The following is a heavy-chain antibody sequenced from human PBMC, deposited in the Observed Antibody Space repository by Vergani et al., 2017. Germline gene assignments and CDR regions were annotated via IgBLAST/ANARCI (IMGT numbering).Heavy chain of an antibody. V-gene: IGHV4-4*03. D-gene: IGHD3-22*01. Sequence: VQLQESGPGLVKPPGTLSLTCAVSGVSIKSGFWWNWVRQPPGKGLEWIGEIYYSGSTNYNPSLKSRVTISVDTSKNQFSLKLSSVTAADTAVYYCARAVVLVVPEGYHYYYYMDVWGKGTTVTVSS. CDR1: GVSIKSGFW. CDR2: IYYSGST. J-gene: IGHJ6*03. CDR3: ARAVVLVVPEGYHYYYYMDV.